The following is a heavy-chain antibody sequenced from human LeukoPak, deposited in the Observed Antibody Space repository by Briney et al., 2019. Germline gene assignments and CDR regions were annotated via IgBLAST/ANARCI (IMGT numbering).Heavy chain of an antibody. V-gene: IGHV1-18*01. Sequence: ASVKVSCKASGYTFTSYGISWVRQAPGQGLEWMGWISAYNGNTHYAQKLQGRVTMTTDTSTSTAYMALRSLRSDDTAVYYCARDGSSGYCSGGSCYSFYYYYGMDVWGQGTTVTVSS. CDR3: ARDGSSGYCSGGSCYSFYYYYGMDV. J-gene: IGHJ6*02. CDR1: GYTFTSYG. CDR2: ISAYNGNT. D-gene: IGHD2-15*01.